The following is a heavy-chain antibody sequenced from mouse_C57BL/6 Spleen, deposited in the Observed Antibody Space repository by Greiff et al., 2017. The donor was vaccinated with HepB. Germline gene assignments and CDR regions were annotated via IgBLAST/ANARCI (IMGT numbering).Heavy chain of an antibody. CDR3: ASRGSNNWYFDD. CDR1: GYTFTSYW. D-gene: IGHD1-1*01. Sequence: VKLQQPGAELVKPGASVKLSCKASGYTFTSYWMHWVKQRPGRGLEWIGRIDPNSGGTKYNEKFKSKATLTIDKPSSTAYRQRSSLTSDDAAVDECASRGSNNWYFDDWGTGTTVTVAS. J-gene: IGHJ1*03. CDR2: IDPNSGGT. V-gene: IGHV1-72*01.